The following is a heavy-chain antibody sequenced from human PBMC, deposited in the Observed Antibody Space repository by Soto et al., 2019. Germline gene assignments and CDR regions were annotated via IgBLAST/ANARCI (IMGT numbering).Heavy chain of an antibody. CDR3: ASRYGGNFDY. D-gene: IGHD3-16*01. CDR1: GGSISSYY. J-gene: IGHJ4*02. V-gene: IGHV4-59*01. Sequence: QVQLQESGPGLVKPSETLSLTCTVSGGSISSYYGSWIRQPPGQGLEWIGYIYYSGSTNYNPSLKSRVNILVDTTKNQFSLKLSSVTAADTAVYYCASRYGGNFDYCGQGTLVTVSS. CDR2: IYYSGST.